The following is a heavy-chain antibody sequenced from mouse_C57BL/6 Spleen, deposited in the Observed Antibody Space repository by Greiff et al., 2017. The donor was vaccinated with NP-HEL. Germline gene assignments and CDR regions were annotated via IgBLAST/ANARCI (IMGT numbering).Heavy chain of an antibody. CDR1: GYAFSSSW. J-gene: IGHJ3*01. V-gene: IGHV1-82*01. CDR3: ARSNYYGSSLGFAY. CDR2: IYPGDGDT. Sequence: QVQLQQSGPELVKPGASVKISCKASGYAFSSSWMNWVKQRPGKGLEWIGRIYPGDGDTNYNGKFKGKATLTADKSSSTAYMQLSSLTSEDSAVYFCARSNYYGSSLGFAYWGQGTLVTVSA. D-gene: IGHD1-1*01.